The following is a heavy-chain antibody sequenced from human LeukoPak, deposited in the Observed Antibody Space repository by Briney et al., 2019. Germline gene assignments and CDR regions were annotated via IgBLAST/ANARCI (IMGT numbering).Heavy chain of an antibody. CDR3: ARSIRYYRSGRYYQRYWYFDL. CDR2: NYDSGRI. D-gene: IGHD3-10*01. V-gene: IGHV4-61*01. CDR1: GGSVSSGSFY. J-gene: IGHJ2*01. Sequence: LGTLCLSCTVSGGSVSSGSFYWSWLRPPPGKGLVWIRNNYDSGRINYNPSLKSRVTISLDTSKNQFSLKLSSVTAADTAVYYCARSIRYYRSGRYYQRYWYFDLWGRGTLVTVSS.